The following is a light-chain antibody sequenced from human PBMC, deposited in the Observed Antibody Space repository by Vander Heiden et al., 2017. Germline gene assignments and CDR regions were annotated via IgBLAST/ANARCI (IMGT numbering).Light chain of an antibody. Sequence: QSVLTQPPSASGTPGQRVTISFSGSSSNSGINYGYWYQQLPGTAPKLLIYRNNQRPSGVPDRFSGSKSGTSASLAISGLRSEDEADYYCAAWDDSLSGRHVVFGGGTKLTVL. CDR1: SSNSGINY. J-gene: IGLJ2*01. V-gene: IGLV1-47*01. CDR3: AAWDDSLSGRHVV. CDR2: RNN.